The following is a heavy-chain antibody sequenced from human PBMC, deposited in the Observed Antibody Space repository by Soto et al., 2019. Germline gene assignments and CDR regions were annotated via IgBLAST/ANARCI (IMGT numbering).Heavy chain of an antibody. J-gene: IGHJ5*02. V-gene: IGHV1-46*01. CDR1: GYTFTSYY. CDR2: INPSGGST. D-gene: IGHD1-1*01. Sequence: ASVKVSCKASGYTFTSYYMHWVRQAPGQGLEWMGIINPSGGSTSYAQKFQGRVTMTRDTSTSTVYMELSSLRSEDTAVYYCASAQNWTDAGFDPWRQGTLVTVSS. CDR3: ASAQNWTDAGFDP.